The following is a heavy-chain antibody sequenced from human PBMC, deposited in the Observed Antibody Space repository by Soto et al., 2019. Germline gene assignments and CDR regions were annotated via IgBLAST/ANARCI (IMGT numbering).Heavy chain of an antibody. CDR3: ARGAIGFIDY. Sequence: QVQLVESGGGVVQPGRSLRLSCAASGFTFRSYGMHWVRQAPGKGLEWVAVIWYDGSNKYYADSVKGRFTISRDNSKNTLYLQMNSLRAEDTAVYYCARGAIGFIDYWGQGTLVTVSS. J-gene: IGHJ4*02. CDR1: GFTFRSYG. CDR2: IWYDGSNK. V-gene: IGHV3-33*01.